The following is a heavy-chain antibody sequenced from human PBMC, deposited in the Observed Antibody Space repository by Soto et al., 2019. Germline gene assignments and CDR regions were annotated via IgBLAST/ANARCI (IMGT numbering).Heavy chain of an antibody. D-gene: IGHD2-15*01. Sequence: TLSLTCTVSGGSISSGGYYWSWIRQHPGKGLEWIGYIYYSGSTYYNPSLKSRVTISVDTSKNQFSLKLSSVTAADTAVYYCARDRYCSGGSCIDAFDIWGQGTMVTVSS. CDR2: IYYSGST. J-gene: IGHJ3*02. CDR1: GGSISSGGYY. CDR3: ARDRYCSGGSCIDAFDI. V-gene: IGHV4-31*03.